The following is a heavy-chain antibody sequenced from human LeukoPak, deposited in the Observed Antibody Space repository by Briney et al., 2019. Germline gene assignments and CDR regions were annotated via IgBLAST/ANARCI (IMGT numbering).Heavy chain of an antibody. CDR3: ARDSHYYGSGSYYRPYYYSIDV. Sequence: ASVKVSCKASGYTFTSYGISWVRQAPGQGLEWMGWISAYNGNTNYAQKLQGRVTMTTDTSTSTAYMELRSLRSDDTAVYYCARDSHYYGSGSYYRPYYYSIDVWGQGTTVTVSS. D-gene: IGHD3-10*01. J-gene: IGHJ6*02. V-gene: IGHV1-18*01. CDR1: GYTFTSYG. CDR2: ISAYNGNT.